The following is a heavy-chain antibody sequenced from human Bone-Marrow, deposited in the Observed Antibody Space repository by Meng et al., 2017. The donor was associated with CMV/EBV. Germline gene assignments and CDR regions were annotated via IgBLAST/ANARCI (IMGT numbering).Heavy chain of an antibody. Sequence: LRLSCTVSGGSISSGDYYWSWIRQPPGKGLEWIGYIYYSGTTYYNPSLKSRVTMSVDTSKNQFSLKLSSVTAADTAVYYCLELDFDYWGQGTLVTVSS. V-gene: IGHV4-30-4*03. D-gene: IGHD1-7*01. CDR3: LELDFDY. CDR2: IYYSGTT. J-gene: IGHJ4*02. CDR1: GGSISSGDYY.